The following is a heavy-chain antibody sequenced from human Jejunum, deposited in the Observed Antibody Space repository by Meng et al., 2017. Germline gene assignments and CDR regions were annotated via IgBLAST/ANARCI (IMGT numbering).Heavy chain of an antibody. CDR1: GGSISTSSYY. Sequence: QLQLQESCPGLVKPSETLSLTFTFSGGSISTSSYYWGWIRQAPGKGLEWIGNIYYSGSTYYNSSLKSRVTISVDTSKNQFSLTLSAVTAADTAVYYCARSPQYYDSSGFAFDPWGQGTLVTVSS. V-gene: IGHV4-39*01. CDR3: ARSPQYYDSSGFAFDP. J-gene: IGHJ5*02. D-gene: IGHD3-22*01. CDR2: IYYSGST.